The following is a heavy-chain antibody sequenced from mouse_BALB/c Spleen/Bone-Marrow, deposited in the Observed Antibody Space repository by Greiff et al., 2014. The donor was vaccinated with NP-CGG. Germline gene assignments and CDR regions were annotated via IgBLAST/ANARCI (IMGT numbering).Heavy chain of an antibody. Sequence: VQLQQSGAELVKPGASVKLSCKASGYTFTSYYMYWVKQRPGQGLEWIGEINPNNDGTNFNEKFKSKATLTVDKSSSTAYMQLSSLTSEDSAAYYCARAAYDPYAMDYWGQGTSVTVSS. CDR2: INPNNDGT. V-gene: IGHV1S81*02. D-gene: IGHD2-3*01. CDR3: ARAAYDPYAMDY. CDR1: GYTFTSYY. J-gene: IGHJ4*01.